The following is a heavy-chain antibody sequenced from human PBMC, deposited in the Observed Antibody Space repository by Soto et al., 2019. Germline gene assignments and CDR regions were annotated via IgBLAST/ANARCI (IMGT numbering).Heavy chain of an antibody. V-gene: IGHV3-53*04. CDR3: ASQGEVVAANTYYYYYMDV. Sequence: PGGSLRLSCAASGFTVSSNYMSWVRQAPGKGLEWVSVIYSGGSTYYADSVKGRFTISRHNSKNTLYLQMNSLRAEDTAVYYCASQGEVVAANTYYYYYMDVWGKGTTVTVSS. CDR2: IYSGGST. CDR1: GFTVSSNY. D-gene: IGHD2-15*01. J-gene: IGHJ6*03.